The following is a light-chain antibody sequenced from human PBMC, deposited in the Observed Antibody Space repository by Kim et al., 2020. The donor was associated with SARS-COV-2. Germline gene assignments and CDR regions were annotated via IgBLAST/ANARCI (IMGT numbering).Light chain of an antibody. Sequence: DIQMTQSPSSLSASVGDRVTITCRASQGISNSLAWYQQKPGKVPKLLIYAASTLQSGVPSRFSGSGSGTDFTLTISSLQAEDVATYYCQKYNSAPPWTFGQWTKVDIK. J-gene: IGKJ1*01. CDR2: AAS. CDR3: QKYNSAPPWT. CDR1: QGISNS. V-gene: IGKV1-27*01.